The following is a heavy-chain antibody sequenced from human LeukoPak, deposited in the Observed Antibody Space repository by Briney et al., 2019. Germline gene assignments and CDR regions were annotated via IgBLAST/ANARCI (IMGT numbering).Heavy chain of an antibody. CDR2: IRYDGSNK. D-gene: IGHD3-10*01. J-gene: IGHJ6*04. CDR1: GFTFSSYG. CDR3: AKGITMVRGLMDV. V-gene: IGHV3-30*02. Sequence: GGSLRLSCAASGFTFSSYGMHWVRQAPGKGLEWVAFIRYDGSNKYYADSVKGRFTISRDNSKNTLYLQMNSLRAEDTAVYYCAKGITMVRGLMDVWGKGTTVTVSS.